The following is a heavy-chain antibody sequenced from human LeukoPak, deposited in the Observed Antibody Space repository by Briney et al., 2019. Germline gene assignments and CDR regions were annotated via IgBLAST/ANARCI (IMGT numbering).Heavy chain of an antibody. Sequence: ASVKVSCKASGYTFTSYDINWVRQATGQGLEWMGWMNPNSGNTGYAQKFQGRVTMTEDTSTDTAYMELSSLRSEDTAVYYCATLSLLRFGELPIWGQGTLVTISS. V-gene: IGHV1-8*01. CDR1: GYTFTSYD. D-gene: IGHD3-10*01. CDR2: MNPNSGNT. CDR3: ATLSLLRFGELPI. J-gene: IGHJ4*02.